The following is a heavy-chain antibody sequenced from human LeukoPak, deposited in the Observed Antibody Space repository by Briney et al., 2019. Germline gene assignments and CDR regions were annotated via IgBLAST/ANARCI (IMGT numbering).Heavy chain of an antibody. CDR2: INPNSGGT. Sequence: GASVKVSCKASGYTFTGYYMHWVRQAPGQGLEWMGWINPNSGGTNYAQKFQGRVTMTRDTSISTAYMELSRLRSDDTAVYYCASSPRTASSGWTEYFQHWGQGTLVTVSS. CDR3: ASSPRTASSGWTEYFQH. D-gene: IGHD6-25*01. V-gene: IGHV1-2*02. CDR1: GYTFTGYY. J-gene: IGHJ1*01.